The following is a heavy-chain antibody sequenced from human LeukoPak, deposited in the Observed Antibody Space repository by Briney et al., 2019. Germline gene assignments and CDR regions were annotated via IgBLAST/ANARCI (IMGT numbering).Heavy chain of an antibody. J-gene: IGHJ6*02. CDR3: ATLPWSVRYYYGMDV. CDR2: IYYSGST. CDR1: GGSISSSSYY. Sequence: PSETLSLTCTVSGGSISSSSYYWGWIRQPPGKGLEWIGSIYYSGSTYYNPSLKSRVTISVDTSKNQFSLKLSSVTAADTAVYYCATLPWSVRYYYGMDVWGQGTTVTVSS. D-gene: IGHD2-8*02. V-gene: IGHV4-39*01.